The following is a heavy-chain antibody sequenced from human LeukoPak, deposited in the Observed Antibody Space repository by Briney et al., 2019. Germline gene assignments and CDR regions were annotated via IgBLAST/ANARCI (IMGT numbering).Heavy chain of an antibody. CDR3: TTIIPYGSGSYYITSDY. D-gene: IGHD3-10*01. Sequence: GGSLRLSCEASGFTFSGSAMHWVRQASGKGLEWVGRIRGKANSYATAYAASVKGRFTISRDDSKNTAYLQMNSLKTEDTAVYYCTTIIPYGSGSYYITSDYWGQGTLVTVSS. V-gene: IGHV3-73*01. CDR1: GFTFSGSA. J-gene: IGHJ4*02. CDR2: IRGKANSYAT.